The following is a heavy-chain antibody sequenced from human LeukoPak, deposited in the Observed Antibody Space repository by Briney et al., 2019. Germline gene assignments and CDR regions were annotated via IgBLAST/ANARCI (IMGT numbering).Heavy chain of an antibody. Sequence: GGSLRLSCAASGFTFSSYGMHWVRQAPGKGLEWVAFIRYDGSNKYYADSVKGRFTISRDNFKNTLYLQMNSLRAENTAVYYCARDWGSVGAFDIWGQGTMVTVSS. D-gene: IGHD7-27*01. V-gene: IGHV3-30*02. CDR2: IRYDGSNK. J-gene: IGHJ3*02. CDR1: GFTFSSYG. CDR3: ARDWGSVGAFDI.